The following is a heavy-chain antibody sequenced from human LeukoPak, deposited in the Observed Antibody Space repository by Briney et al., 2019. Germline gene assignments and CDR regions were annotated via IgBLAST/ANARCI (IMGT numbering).Heavy chain of an antibody. Sequence: GGPLRLSCAASGFPFSSYWMSWVRQAPGKGLEWVANIKQDGSEKYYVDSVKGRFTISRGNAKNSLYLQMNSLRAEDTAVYYCARRRGSTSGSYYMDVWGKGTTVTVSS. D-gene: IGHD2-2*01. CDR2: IKQDGSEK. V-gene: IGHV3-7*01. CDR3: ARRRGSTSGSYYMDV. J-gene: IGHJ6*03. CDR1: GFPFSSYW.